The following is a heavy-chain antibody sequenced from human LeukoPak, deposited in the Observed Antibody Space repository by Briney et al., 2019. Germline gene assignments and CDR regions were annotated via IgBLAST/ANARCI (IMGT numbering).Heavy chain of an antibody. CDR3: AKDTASSWWYFDL. V-gene: IGHV3-23*01. CDR2: ISADSATT. J-gene: IGHJ2*01. Sequence: PGGSLRLSCAASGFTFTTYEMTWVRQAPGKGLDWVSVISADSATTFYADSVKGQFTISRDNSKNTLYLQMNSLRAEDTAVYYCAKDTASSWWYFDLWGRGTLVTVSS. D-gene: IGHD5-18*01. CDR1: GFTFTTYE.